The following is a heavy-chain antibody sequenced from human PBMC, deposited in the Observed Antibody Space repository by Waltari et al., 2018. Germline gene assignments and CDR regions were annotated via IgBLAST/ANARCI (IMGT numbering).Heavy chain of an antibody. CDR1: GFTVCVYT. CDR2: ISWNSGSI. V-gene: IGHV3-9*03. Sequence: EVQLVECGGGLVQPGRSLRISCAASGFTVCVYTVHWVRQGPGKGLEGVSGISWNSGSIGYADSVKGRFTISRDNAKNSLYLQMNSLRAEDMALYYCAKGYGYSYGQGRFDYWGQGTLVTVSS. J-gene: IGHJ4*02. CDR3: AKGYGYSYGQGRFDY. D-gene: IGHD5-18*01.